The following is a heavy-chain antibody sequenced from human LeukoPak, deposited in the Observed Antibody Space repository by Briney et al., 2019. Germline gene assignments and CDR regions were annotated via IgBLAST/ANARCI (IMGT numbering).Heavy chain of an antibody. J-gene: IGHJ4*02. V-gene: IGHV3-7*03. CDR3: ARLQWEPPDY. D-gene: IGHD1-26*01. CDR1: GLSISNSW. CDR2: IKQDGSEK. Sequence: GGSLRLSCAASGLSISNSWMSWFRLAPGKGPEWVANIKQDGSEKYHVDSVKGRFTVSGDNANNLLYLQMNSLRVEDTAVYYCARLQWEPPDYWGQGTLVIVSS.